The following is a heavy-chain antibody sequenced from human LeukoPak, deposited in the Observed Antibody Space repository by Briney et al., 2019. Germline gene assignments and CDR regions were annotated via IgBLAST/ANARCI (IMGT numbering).Heavy chain of an antibody. CDR1: GGSISSYY. CDR3: ARDLACSSTSCHPYWYFDL. CDR2: IYTSGST. Sequence: PSETLSLTCTVSGGSISSYYWSWIRQPAGKGLEWIGRIYTSGSTNYNPSLKSRVTMSVDTSKNQFSLKLSSVTAADTAVYYCARDLACSSTSCHPYWYFDLWGRGTLVTVSS. J-gene: IGHJ2*01. D-gene: IGHD2-2*01. V-gene: IGHV4-4*07.